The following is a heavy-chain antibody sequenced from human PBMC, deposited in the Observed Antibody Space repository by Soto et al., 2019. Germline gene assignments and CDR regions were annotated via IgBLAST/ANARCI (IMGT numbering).Heavy chain of an antibody. J-gene: IGHJ4*02. CDR1: GGSISSSSYY. D-gene: IGHD2-15*01. Sequence: QLLESGPGLVKPSETLSLTCTVSGGSISSSSYYWGWIRQPPGKGLEWIGSIYYSGSTYYNPSLKSRVTISVDTSKNQFSLKLSSVTAADTAVYYCVSPVGYYFDYWGQGTLVTVSS. V-gene: IGHV4-39*01. CDR3: VSPVGYYFDY. CDR2: IYYSGST.